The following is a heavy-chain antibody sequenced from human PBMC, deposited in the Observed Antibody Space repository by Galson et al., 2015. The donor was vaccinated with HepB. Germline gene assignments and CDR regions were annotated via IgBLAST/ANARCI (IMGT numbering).Heavy chain of an antibody. CDR3: ARGWGSSWYFFDS. J-gene: IGHJ5*01. V-gene: IGHV4-59*01. D-gene: IGHD6-13*01. Sequence: LSLTCTVSGGSISSFYWSWIRQPPGKGLEWIGYIYDSGSTNYNPSLKSRVTISVDTSKNQFSLNLTSVTAADTAVYYCARGWGSSWYFFDSWGQGTLITVSS. CDR1: GGSISSFY. CDR2: IYDSGST.